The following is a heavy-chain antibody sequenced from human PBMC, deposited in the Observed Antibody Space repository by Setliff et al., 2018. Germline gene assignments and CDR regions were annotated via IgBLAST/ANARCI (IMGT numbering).Heavy chain of an antibody. CDR2: CNPSSGRT. J-gene: IGHJ3*02. CDR1: GYTFTSHY. V-gene: IGHV1-46*01. D-gene: IGHD3-22*01. CDR3: ASDVFPYHYEGAFDI. Sequence: ASVKVSCKASGYTFTSHYMHWVRQAPGLGLEWMGTCNPSSGRTSYAQTFQGIVTMTRDTSTSTVYMDMSSLSSADTAVYYCASDVFPYHYEGAFDIWGQGTMVTVSS.